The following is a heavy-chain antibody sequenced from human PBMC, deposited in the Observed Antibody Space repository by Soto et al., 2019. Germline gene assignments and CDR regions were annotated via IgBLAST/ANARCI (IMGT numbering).Heavy chain of an antibody. CDR2: IYYSGST. Sequence: SETLSLTCTVSGGSISSGGYYWSWIRQHPGKGLEWIGYIYYSGSTYYNPSLKSRVTISLDKSKNQLFLRLTSVTVADTAVYYCARNVPYGMDVWGQGTTVTVSS. CDR3: ARNVPYGMDV. D-gene: IGHD3-10*02. CDR1: GGSISSGGYY. J-gene: IGHJ6*02. V-gene: IGHV4-31*09.